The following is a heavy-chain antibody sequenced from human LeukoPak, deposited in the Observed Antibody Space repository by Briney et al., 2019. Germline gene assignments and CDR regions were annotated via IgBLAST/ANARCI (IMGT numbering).Heavy chain of an antibody. CDR3: ARASLQLAAASGFDP. CDR1: GGTFSSYA. D-gene: IGHD6-13*01. V-gene: IGHV1-69*13. J-gene: IGHJ5*02. Sequence: SVKASCKASGGTFSSYAISWVRQAPGQGLEWMGGIIPIFGTANYAQKFQGRVTITADESTSTAYMELSSLRSEDTAVYYCARASLQLAAASGFDPWGQGTLVTVSS. CDR2: IIPIFGTA.